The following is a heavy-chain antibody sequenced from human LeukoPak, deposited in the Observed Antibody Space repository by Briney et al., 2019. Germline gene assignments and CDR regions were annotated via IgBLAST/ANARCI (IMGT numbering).Heavy chain of an antibody. CDR1: GFTFSSYA. Sequence: GRSLRLSCAASGFTFSSYAMHWVRQAPGKGLEWVAVISYDGSNKYYADSVKGRFTISRDNSKNTLYLQMNSLRAEDTAVYYCARDRDFWSGYPLGGMDVWGKGTTVTVSS. V-gene: IGHV3-30-3*01. CDR2: ISYDGSNK. D-gene: IGHD3-3*01. CDR3: ARDRDFWSGYPLGGMDV. J-gene: IGHJ6*04.